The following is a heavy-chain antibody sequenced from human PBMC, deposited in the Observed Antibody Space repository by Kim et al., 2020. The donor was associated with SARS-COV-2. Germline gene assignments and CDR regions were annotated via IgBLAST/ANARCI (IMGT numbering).Heavy chain of an antibody. CDR1: GFTFSSYG. D-gene: IGHD2-15*01. Sequence: GGSLRLSCAASGFTFSSYGMHWVRQAPGKGLEWVAVISYDGSNKYYADSVKGRFTISRDNSKNTLYLQMNSLRAEDTAVYYCARDLDIVVVVAATKGNALDYWGQGTLVTVSS. CDR2: ISYDGSNK. CDR3: ARDLDIVVVVAATKGNALDY. J-gene: IGHJ4*02. V-gene: IGHV3-33*05.